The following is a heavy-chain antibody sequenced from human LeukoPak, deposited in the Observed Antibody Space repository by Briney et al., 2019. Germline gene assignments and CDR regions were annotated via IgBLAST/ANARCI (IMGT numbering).Heavy chain of an antibody. V-gene: IGHV3-23*01. D-gene: IGHD6-6*01. Sequence: PGGSLRLSCAASGFTFSNYAMSWARQAPGKGLEWVSSISGSGGSTYHADSVKGRFTISRDNSKNTLYLQMNSLRAEDTAVYYCARDDYSSSDYWGQGTLVTVSS. CDR1: GFTFSNYA. CDR2: ISGSGGST. CDR3: ARDDYSSSDY. J-gene: IGHJ4*02.